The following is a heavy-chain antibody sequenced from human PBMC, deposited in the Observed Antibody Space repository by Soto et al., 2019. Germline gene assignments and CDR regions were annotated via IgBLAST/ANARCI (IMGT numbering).Heavy chain of an antibody. Sequence: QVLLQESGPGLVQPSGTLSLSCAVSGGPISSGYFWGWVRQPPGKGLEWLGDISHSGTVNYNPSLKSRVTISMDKSKSQFSLKLNSVTAADTAVYYWARSFGWYAIDYWGQGILVIVSS. CDR3: ARSFGWYAIDY. J-gene: IGHJ4*02. V-gene: IGHV4-4*02. CDR2: ISHSGTV. CDR1: GGPISSGYF. D-gene: IGHD6-19*01.